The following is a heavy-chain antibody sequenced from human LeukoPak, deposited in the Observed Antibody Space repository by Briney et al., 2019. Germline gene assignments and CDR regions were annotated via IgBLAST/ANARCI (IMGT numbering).Heavy chain of an antibody. D-gene: IGHD5-12*01. CDR3: AKDRGYSHGFEY. CDR1: GFTFSYYA. CDR2: VTSNGGST. V-gene: IGHV3-64D*09. Sequence: GGSLRLSCSASGFTFSYYAMHWVRQAPGKGLEYVSAVTSNGGSTYYADSVMGRFTISRDNSKNTLYLQMSSLRAEDTAVYYCAKDRGYSHGFEYWGQGTLVTVSS. J-gene: IGHJ4*02.